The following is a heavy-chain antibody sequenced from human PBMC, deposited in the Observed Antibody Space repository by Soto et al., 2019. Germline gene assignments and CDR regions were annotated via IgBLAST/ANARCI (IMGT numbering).Heavy chain of an antibody. CDR3: VATHGGTPARTFLDF. CDR1: GFTFNIAW. D-gene: IGHD3-3*01. CDR2: IKSGGTT. J-gene: IGHJ4*02. Sequence: PGRSRRFSCAASGFTFNIAWMSWVRQAPWKGLEWVSRIKSGGTTDYAEPVKGRFTVSRDDSINKLYLQMESLKAEDTAVYYCVATHGGTPARTFLDFWGQGTLVTVSS. V-gene: IGHV3-15*01.